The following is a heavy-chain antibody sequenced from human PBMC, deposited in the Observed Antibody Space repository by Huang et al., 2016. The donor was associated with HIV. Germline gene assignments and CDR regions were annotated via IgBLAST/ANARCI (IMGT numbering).Heavy chain of an antibody. V-gene: IGHV1-8*01. CDR2: MNPNSGNT. CDR1: GYTFRNYD. J-gene: IGHJ4*02. Sequence: QVQLVQSGAEVKKPGASVKVSCKASGYTFRNYDINWVRKAPGQGLEWMGWMNPNSGNTGYARKFQGRVTMTRSTSISTAYMELSRLRFEDTAVYYCATLPPVNYGRSGGRVCDYWGQGSLVTVSS. D-gene: IGHD2-15*01. CDR3: ATLPPVNYGRSGGRVCDY.